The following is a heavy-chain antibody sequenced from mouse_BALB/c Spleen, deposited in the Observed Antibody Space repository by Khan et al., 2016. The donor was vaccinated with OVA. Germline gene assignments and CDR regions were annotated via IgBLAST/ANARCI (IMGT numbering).Heavy chain of an antibody. J-gene: IGHJ4*01. V-gene: IGHV9-2-1*01. CDR2: INTETGEP. CDR1: GYTFTDYS. D-gene: IGHD2-4*01. Sequence: QIQLVQSGPELKKPGETVKISCKASGYTFTDYSMHWVKQAPGKGLKWMGWINTETGEPTYADDFKGRFAFSLETSASTAYLQINNLKNEDTATYFCASRDYDTMDEWGQGTSVTVSS. CDR3: ASRDYDTMDE.